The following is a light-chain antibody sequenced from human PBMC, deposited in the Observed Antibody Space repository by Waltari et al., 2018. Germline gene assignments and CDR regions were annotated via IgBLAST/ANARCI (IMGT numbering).Light chain of an antibody. CDR3: CSYVGTYNPNYV. CDR2: DVN. J-gene: IGLJ1*01. CDR1: SSDVGGYNY. V-gene: IGLV2-11*01. Sequence: QSALTQPRSVSGSPGQSVTISCTGTSSDVGGYNYVSWYQHHPGKAPKLMIYDVNKRPSGVPDRFSGSKSGNTASLTISGLQAEDEAEYYCCSYVGTYNPNYVFGGGTEVTVL.